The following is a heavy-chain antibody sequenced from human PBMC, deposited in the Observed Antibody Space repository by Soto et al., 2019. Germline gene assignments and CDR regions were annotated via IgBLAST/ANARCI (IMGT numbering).Heavy chain of an antibody. V-gene: IGHV3-64*02. CDR1: GLTFSSYA. CDR3: ARGIAAAGNDYYYHGMDV. CDR2: ISSNGGST. J-gene: IGHJ6*02. Sequence: GGSLRLSCAASGLTFSSYAMHWVRQAPGKGLEYVSAISSNGGSTYYADSVKGRFTISRDNSKNTLYLQMGSLRAEDMAVYYCARGIAAAGNDYYYHGMDVWGQGTTVTVSS. D-gene: IGHD6-13*01.